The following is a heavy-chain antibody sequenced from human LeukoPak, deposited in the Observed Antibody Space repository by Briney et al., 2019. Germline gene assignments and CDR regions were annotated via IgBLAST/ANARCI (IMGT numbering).Heavy chain of an antibody. D-gene: IGHD5-18*01. CDR2: IIPILGIA. CDR1: GGTFSSYA. J-gene: IGHJ4*02. CDR3: ARDRKTDVDTAMVRYFDY. Sequence: SVKVSFKASGGTFSSYAISWVRQAPGQGLEWVGRIIPILGIANYAQKFQGRVTITADKSTSTAYMELSSLRSEDTAVYYCARDRKTDVDTAMVRYFDYWGQGTLVTVSS. V-gene: IGHV1-69*04.